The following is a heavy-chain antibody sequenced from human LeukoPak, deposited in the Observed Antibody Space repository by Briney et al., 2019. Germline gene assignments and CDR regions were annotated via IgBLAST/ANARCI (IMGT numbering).Heavy chain of an antibody. V-gene: IGHV3-30-3*02. CDR1: GFTFSSYA. J-gene: IGHJ4*02. CDR2: ISYDGSNK. CDR3: AKQSAGSAAWYSLHYDF. D-gene: IGHD6-13*01. Sequence: GGSLRLSCAASGFTFSSYAMHWVRQAPGKGLEWVAVISYDGSNKYYADSVKGRFTISRDSSKNTLYLQMNGLRAEDTAVYFCAKQSAGSAAWYSLHYDFWGQGTLVTVSS.